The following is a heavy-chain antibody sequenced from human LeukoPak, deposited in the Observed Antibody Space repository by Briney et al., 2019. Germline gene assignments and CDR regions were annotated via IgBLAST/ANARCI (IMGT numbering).Heavy chain of an antibody. D-gene: IGHD3-16*01. CDR3: ARVADIYGPDTFDI. CDR2: ISAYNGNT. Sequence: GASVKVSCKASGYTFTSYDINWVRQATGQGLEWMGWISAYNGNTNYAQKLQGRVTMTTDTLTSTAYVELRSLRSDDTAVYYCARVADIYGPDTFDIWGQGTMVTVSS. V-gene: IGHV1-18*01. CDR1: GYTFTSYD. J-gene: IGHJ3*02.